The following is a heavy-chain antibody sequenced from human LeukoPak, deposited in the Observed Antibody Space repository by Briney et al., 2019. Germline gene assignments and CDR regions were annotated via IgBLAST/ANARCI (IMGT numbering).Heavy chain of an antibody. V-gene: IGHV3-30*03. Sequence: GRSLRLSCAASGFTFSSYGMHWVRQAPGKGLEWVAVISYDGSNKYYADSVKGRFTISRDNSKNTLYLQMNSLRAEDTAVYYCARDPYVDTAMFDAFDIWGQGTMVTVSS. D-gene: IGHD5-18*01. J-gene: IGHJ3*02. CDR3: ARDPYVDTAMFDAFDI. CDR2: ISYDGSNK. CDR1: GFTFSSYG.